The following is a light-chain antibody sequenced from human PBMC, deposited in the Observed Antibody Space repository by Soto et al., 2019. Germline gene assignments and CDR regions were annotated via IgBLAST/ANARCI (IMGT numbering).Light chain of an antibody. CDR1: SSDVGNYKY. V-gene: IGLV2-14*01. J-gene: IGLJ1*01. Sequence: QSVLTQPASVSGSPGQSITISCTGTSSDVGNYKYVSWYQQHPGTAPKLMIYEVSNRPSGVSNRFSGSKSGNTASLTISGLQAEDEIDYYCFSYTSSGTYVFGTGTKVNVL. CDR2: EVS. CDR3: FSYTSSGTYV.